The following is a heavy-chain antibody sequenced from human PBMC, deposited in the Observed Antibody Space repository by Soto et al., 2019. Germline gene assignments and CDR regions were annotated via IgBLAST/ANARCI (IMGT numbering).Heavy chain of an antibody. Sequence: PGESLKISCKGSGYSFTSYWIGWVRQMPGKGLEWMGIIYPGDSDTRYSPSFQGQVTISADKSISTAYLQWSSLKASDTAMYYCARRSRGYCSGGSCHHDYWGQGTLVTVSS. CDR1: GYSFTSYW. CDR2: IYPGDSDT. V-gene: IGHV5-51*01. CDR3: ARRSRGYCSGGSCHHDY. J-gene: IGHJ4*02. D-gene: IGHD2-15*01.